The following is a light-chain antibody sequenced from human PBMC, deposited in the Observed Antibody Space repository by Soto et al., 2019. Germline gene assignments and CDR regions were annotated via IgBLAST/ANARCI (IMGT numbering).Light chain of an antibody. J-gene: IGKJ4*01. CDR3: QQYYSTPLT. CDR2: LSS. V-gene: IGKV4-1*01. CDR1: QSVLYSSNNKNC. Sequence: DIVMTQSPDSLAVSLGERATINCKSSQSVLYSSNNKNCLAWYQQKPGQPPKLLIYLSSTRESGVPDRFSGSGSGTDFTLTISSLQAEDVAVYYCQQYYSTPLTFGGGTKVEIK.